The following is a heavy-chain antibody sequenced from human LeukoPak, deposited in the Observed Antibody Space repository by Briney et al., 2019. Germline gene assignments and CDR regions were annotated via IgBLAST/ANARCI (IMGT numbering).Heavy chain of an antibody. V-gene: IGHV3-33*01. Sequence: GGSLRLSCAASGFXFSIYGMHWVRQAPGKGLEWVASIWYDGSKKYYADSMKGRSTISRDNSKNTLYLQMNSLRVEDTAVYYCARAQDYDSSGYVDAFDMWGQGTMVTVSS. D-gene: IGHD3-22*01. CDR2: IWYDGSKK. CDR3: ARAQDYDSSGYVDAFDM. CDR1: GFXFSIYG. J-gene: IGHJ3*02.